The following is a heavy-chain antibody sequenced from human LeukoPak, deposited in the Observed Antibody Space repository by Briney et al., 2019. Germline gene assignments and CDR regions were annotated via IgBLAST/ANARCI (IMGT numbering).Heavy chain of an antibody. D-gene: IGHD5-18*01. CDR2: IIPILGIA. J-gene: IGHJ5*02. Sequence: SVKVSCKASGGTFSSYAISWVRQAPGQGLEWMGRIIPILGIANYAQKFQGRVTITADKSTSTAYMELSSLRSEDTAVYYCARAERGYSLSGWFDPWGQGTPVTVSS. V-gene: IGHV1-69*04. CDR3: ARAERGYSLSGWFDP. CDR1: GGTFSSYA.